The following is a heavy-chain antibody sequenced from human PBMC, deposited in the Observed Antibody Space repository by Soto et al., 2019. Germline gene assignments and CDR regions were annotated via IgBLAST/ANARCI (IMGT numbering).Heavy chain of an antibody. CDR2: INPSGGST. Sequence: ASVKVSCKASGYTFTSYYMHWVRQAPGQGLEWMGIINPSGGSTSYAQKFQGRVTMTRNTSTSTAYMELSSLRSEDTAVYYCARIYCSSTSCYLFDYWGQGTLVTVSS. CDR3: ARIYCSSTSCYLFDY. J-gene: IGHJ4*02. D-gene: IGHD2-2*01. V-gene: IGHV1-46*01. CDR1: GYTFTSYY.